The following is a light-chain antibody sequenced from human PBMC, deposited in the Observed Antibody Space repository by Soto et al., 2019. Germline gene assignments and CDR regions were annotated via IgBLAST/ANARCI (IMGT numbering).Light chain of an antibody. Sequence: QSALTQPASVSGSPGQSITISCTGTSSDVGSYNLVSWYQQHPGKAPKLMIYEGSKRPPGVSNRFSGSKSGNTASLTISGLQAEDEADYYCCSYAGSSTSYVFGTGTKV. CDR2: EGS. J-gene: IGLJ1*01. V-gene: IGLV2-23*01. CDR1: SSDVGSYNL. CDR3: CSYAGSSTSYV.